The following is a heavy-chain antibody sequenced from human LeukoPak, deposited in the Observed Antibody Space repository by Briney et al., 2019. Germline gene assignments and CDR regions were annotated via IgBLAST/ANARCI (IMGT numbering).Heavy chain of an antibody. CDR3: ARTRITIFGVAKSRFDY. V-gene: IGHV4-34*01. CDR1: GGSFSGYY. J-gene: IGHJ4*02. D-gene: IGHD3-3*01. Sequence: SESLSLTCAVYGGSFSGYYWSWIRLPPGKGLEWIGEINHSGSTNYNPSLKSRVTISVDTSKNQFSLKLSSVTAADTAVYYCARTRITIFGVAKSRFDYWGQGTLVTVS. CDR2: INHSGST.